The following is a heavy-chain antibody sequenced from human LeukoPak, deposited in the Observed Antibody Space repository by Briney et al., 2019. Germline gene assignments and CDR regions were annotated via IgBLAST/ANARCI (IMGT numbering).Heavy chain of an antibody. CDR3: ARTLGYCSGGSCSYDAFDI. Sequence: SETLSLTCTVSRGSIISYYWSWIRQPPGKQLEWIGYIYDNGSTNYNPSLKSRVTMSVDTSKHQFSLKLSSVTAADTAVFYCARTLGYCSGGSCSYDAFDIWGQGTMVTVSS. CDR1: RGSIISYY. J-gene: IGHJ3*02. V-gene: IGHV4-59*01. D-gene: IGHD2-15*01. CDR2: IYDNGST.